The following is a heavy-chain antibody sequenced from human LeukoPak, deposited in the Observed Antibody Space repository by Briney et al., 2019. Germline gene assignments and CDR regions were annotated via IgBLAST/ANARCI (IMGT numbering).Heavy chain of an antibody. V-gene: IGHV3-73*01. CDR2: IRSKANSYAT. Sequence: GESLKISCAASGFTFSGSAMHWVRQASGKGLEWVGRIRSKANSYATAYAASVKGRFTISRDDSKNTAYLQMNSLKTEDTAVYYCTRFRYDFWSGYYYYMDVWGKGTTVTVYS. D-gene: IGHD3-3*01. CDR3: TRFRYDFWSGYYYYMDV. J-gene: IGHJ6*03. CDR1: GFTFSGSA.